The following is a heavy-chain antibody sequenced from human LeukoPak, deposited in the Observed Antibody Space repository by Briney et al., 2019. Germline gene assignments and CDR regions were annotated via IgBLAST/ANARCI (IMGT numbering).Heavy chain of an antibody. V-gene: IGHV1-69*05. J-gene: IGHJ3*02. Sequence: SVKVSCKAYGGTFSSYAIRWVRQAAGQRLEWMGGIIPIFGTANYAQKFQGRVTITTDESTSTAYMELSSLISEDTAVYYCASPILVVAPSGEDDSFDIRGQGTMVTVSS. CDR3: ASPILVVAPSGEDDSFDI. CDR2: IIPIFGTA. CDR1: GGTFSSYA. D-gene: IGHD5-12*01.